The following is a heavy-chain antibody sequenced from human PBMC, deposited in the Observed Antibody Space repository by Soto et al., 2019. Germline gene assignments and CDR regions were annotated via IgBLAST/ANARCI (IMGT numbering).Heavy chain of an antibody. CDR2: ISYDGSNK. J-gene: IGHJ4*02. D-gene: IGHD5-18*01. V-gene: IGHV3-30*18. CDR1: GFTFSSYG. Sequence: PGGSLRLSCAASGFTFSSYGMHWVRQAPGKGLEWVAVISYDGSNKYYADSVKGRFTISRDNSKNTLYLQMNSLRAEDTAVYYCAKSTAMVGRPFDYWGQGTLVTVSS. CDR3: AKSTAMVGRPFDY.